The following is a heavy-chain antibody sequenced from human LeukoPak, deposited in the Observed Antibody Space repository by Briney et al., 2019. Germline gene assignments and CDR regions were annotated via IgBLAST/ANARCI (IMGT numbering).Heavy chain of an antibody. CDR2: IKQGGSEE. J-gene: IGHJ4*02. V-gene: IGHV3-7*01. D-gene: IGHD2-8*01. Sequence: QSGRSLRLSCTASGFIFSNYGMHWVRQAPGKGLEWVANIKQGGSEEYYVDSVKGRFTISRDNAKNSLYLQMNRLRVEDTAVYYCARGNGGYWGQGTLVTVSS. CDR1: GFIFSNYG. CDR3: ARGNGGY.